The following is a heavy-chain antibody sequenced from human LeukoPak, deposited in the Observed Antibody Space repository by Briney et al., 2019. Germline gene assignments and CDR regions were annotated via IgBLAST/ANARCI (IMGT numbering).Heavy chain of an antibody. CDR3: ARRQGSYYDFWNGYYAMNYMDV. D-gene: IGHD3-3*01. J-gene: IGHJ6*03. CDR1: GYTLTELS. V-gene: IGHV1-24*01. Sequence: GASVKVSCKVSGYTLTELSMHWVRQAPGKGLEWMGRFDPEDGETIYAQKFQGRVTITRNTSITTAYMELSSLRSEDTAVYYCARRQGSYYDFWNGYYAMNYMDVWGKGTTVTVSS. CDR2: FDPEDGET.